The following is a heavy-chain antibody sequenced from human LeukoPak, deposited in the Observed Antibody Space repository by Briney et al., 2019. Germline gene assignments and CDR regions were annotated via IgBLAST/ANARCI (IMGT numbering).Heavy chain of an antibody. D-gene: IGHD6-13*01. CDR3: ARGSDTSSWYGAFDI. CDR1: GLTFSGYW. V-gene: IGHV3-74*01. Sequence: GGSLRLSCAASGLTFSGYWMHWVRQAPGKGLVWVSRINSDGSSTSYADSVKGRFTISRDNAKNTLYLQMNSLRVEDTAVYYCARGSDTSSWYGAFDIWGQGTMVTVSS. CDR2: INSDGSST. J-gene: IGHJ3*02.